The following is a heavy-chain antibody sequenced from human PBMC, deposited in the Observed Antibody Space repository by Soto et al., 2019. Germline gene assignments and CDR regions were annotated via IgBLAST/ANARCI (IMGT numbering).Heavy chain of an antibody. CDR3: ARHLASTVTTSGWFDP. CDR2: ISYDGTTI. Sequence: GGSLRLSCAASGFTFRSHAMHWVRQAPGKGLERVAIISYDGTTIYYGASVKGRFTISRDNSQNTLYLQMNSLRAEDTAVYFCARHLASTVTTSGWFDPWGQGTLVTVSS. CDR1: GFTFRSHA. V-gene: IGHV3-30-3*01. D-gene: IGHD4-4*01. J-gene: IGHJ5*02.